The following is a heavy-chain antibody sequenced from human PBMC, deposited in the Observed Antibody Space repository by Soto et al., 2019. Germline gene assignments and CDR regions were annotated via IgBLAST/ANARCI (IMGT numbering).Heavy chain of an antibody. Sequence: QVHLDQWGAGLLKPSETLSLTCAVYGGSFTGYYWSWIRQPPGKGLEWIGEINHRGATNYNPSLKGRVAISVDTSKNQVSLKLSSVTAADTAMYYCATDYYHFWSGYSGYFDYWGQGILVTVSS. D-gene: IGHD3-3*01. CDR1: GGSFTGYY. V-gene: IGHV4-34*01. J-gene: IGHJ4*02. CDR2: INHRGAT. CDR3: ATDYYHFWSGYSGYFDY.